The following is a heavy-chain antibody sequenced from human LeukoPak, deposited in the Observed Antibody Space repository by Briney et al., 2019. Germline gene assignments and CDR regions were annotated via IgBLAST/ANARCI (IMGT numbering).Heavy chain of an antibody. CDR2: INPNSGGT. D-gene: IGHD1-26*01. CDR1: GYTFTGYY. CDR3: ARISGSYYPSR. J-gene: IGHJ4*02. Sequence: ASVKVSCKASGYTFTGYYMHWVRQAPGQGLEWMGWINPNSGGTNYAQKFQGRVTMTRNTSISTAYMELSSLRSEDTAVYYCARISGSYYPSRWGQGTLVTVSS. V-gene: IGHV1-2*02.